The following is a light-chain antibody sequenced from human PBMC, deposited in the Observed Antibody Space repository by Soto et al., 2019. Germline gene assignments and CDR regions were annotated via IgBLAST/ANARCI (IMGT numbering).Light chain of an antibody. CDR2: DAS. Sequence: EIVMTQSPVTLSVSPGEGVTLSCRASQSVYSNLAWYQQKPGQAPRLLIYDASARVTDIPARFSGSGSGTDFTLTVSRLQSEDFAVYYCQQYNNWPLTFGGGTKVEIK. J-gene: IGKJ4*01. V-gene: IGKV3-15*01. CDR3: QQYNNWPLT. CDR1: QSVYSN.